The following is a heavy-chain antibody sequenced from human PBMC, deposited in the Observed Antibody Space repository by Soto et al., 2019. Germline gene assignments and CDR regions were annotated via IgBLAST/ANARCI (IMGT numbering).Heavy chain of an antibody. V-gene: IGHV1-18*01. Sequence: QVQLVQSGAEVKKPGASVKVSCKASGYTFTSYGISWVRQAPGQGLEWIGWISAYNGNTNYAQKLQVRVTMTTHTSTGTAYMEMRSLRSDDTAVYYCARSSGSAYRFDPWGQGSLVTVSS. CDR3: ARSSGSAYRFDP. CDR2: ISAYNGNT. CDR1: GYTFTSYG. D-gene: IGHD2-21*01. J-gene: IGHJ5*02.